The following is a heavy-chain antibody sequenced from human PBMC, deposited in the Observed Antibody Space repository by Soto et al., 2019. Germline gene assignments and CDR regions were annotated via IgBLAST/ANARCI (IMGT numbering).Heavy chain of an antibody. CDR2: ISYDGSNK. CDR3: ASLDIYDSSGYYSIGGGEENDY. J-gene: IGHJ4*02. V-gene: IGHV3-30-3*01. D-gene: IGHD3-22*01. CDR1: GFTFSSYA. Sequence: PGGSLRLSCAASGFTFSSYAMHWVRQAPGKGLEWVAVISYDGSNKYYADSVKGRFTISRDNSKNTLYLQMNSLRAEDTAVYYCASLDIYDSSGYYSIGGGEENDYWGQGTLVTVSS.